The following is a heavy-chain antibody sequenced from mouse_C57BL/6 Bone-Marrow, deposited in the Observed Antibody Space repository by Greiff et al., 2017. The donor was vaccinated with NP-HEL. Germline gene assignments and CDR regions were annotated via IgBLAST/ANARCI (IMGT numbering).Heavy chain of an antibody. CDR1: GYTFTDYY. CDR3: ARRYPAMDY. J-gene: IGHJ4*01. D-gene: IGHD5-1-1*01. V-gene: IGHV1-19*01. Sequence: EVQLQQSGPVLVKPGASVKMSCKASGYTFTDYYMNWVKQSHGKSLEWIGVINPYNGGTSYNQKFKGKATLTVDKSSSTAYMDLNSLTSEDSAVYYCARRYPAMDYWGQGTSVTVSS. CDR2: INPYNGGT.